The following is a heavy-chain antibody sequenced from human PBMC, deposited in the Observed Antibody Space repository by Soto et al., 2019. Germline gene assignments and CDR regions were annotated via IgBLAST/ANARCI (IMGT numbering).Heavy chain of an antibody. CDR3: ARVTPHIAAAEGTGDY. J-gene: IGHJ4*02. Sequence: PSETLSLTCAVYGGSFSGYYWSWIRQPPGKGLEWIGEINHSGSTNYNPSLKSRVTISVDTSKNQFSLKLSSVTAADTAVYYCARVTPHIAAAEGTGDYWGQGTLVTVPQ. D-gene: IGHD6-13*01. CDR2: INHSGST. CDR1: GGSFSGYY. V-gene: IGHV4-34*01.